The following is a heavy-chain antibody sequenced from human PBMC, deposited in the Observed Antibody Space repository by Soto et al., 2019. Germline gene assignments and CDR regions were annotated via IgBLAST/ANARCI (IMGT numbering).Heavy chain of an antibody. CDR2: IYHSGST. J-gene: IGHJ4*02. CDR1: GGSISSGGYS. CDR3: ARVQAYSSSWYFDY. Sequence: QLQLQESGSGLVKPSQTLSLACAVSGGSISSGGYSWSWIRQPPGKGLEWIGYIYHSGSTYYNPSLKSRVTISVDRSKNQFSLKLSSVTAADTAVYYCARVQAYSSSWYFDYWGQGTLVTVSS. D-gene: IGHD6-13*01. V-gene: IGHV4-30-2*01.